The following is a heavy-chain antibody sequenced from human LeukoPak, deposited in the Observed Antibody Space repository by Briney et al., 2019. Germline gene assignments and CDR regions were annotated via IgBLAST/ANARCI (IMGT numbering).Heavy chain of an antibody. J-gene: IGHJ4*02. D-gene: IGHD3-9*01. Sequence: NPSETLSLTCTVSGGSIGSSSSYWGWIRQPPGKGLEWIGSIYYSGSTYYNPSLKSRVTISVDTSKNQFSLKLSSMTAADTAVYYCARHAAVAYSDILTEEDYWGQGTLVTVSS. V-gene: IGHV4-39*01. CDR1: GGSIGSSSSY. CDR3: ARHAAVAYSDILTEEDY. CDR2: IYYSGST.